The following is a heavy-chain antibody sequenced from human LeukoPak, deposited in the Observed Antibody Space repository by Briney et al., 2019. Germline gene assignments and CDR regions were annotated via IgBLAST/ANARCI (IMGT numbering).Heavy chain of an antibody. CDR2: IIPILGTA. CDR3: ARGTPYCSGGSCYEGDWFDP. J-gene: IGHJ5*02. CDR1: GGTFSSYA. D-gene: IGHD2-15*01. Sequence: AASVKVSCKASGGTFSSYAISWVRQAPGQGLEWMGRIIPILGTANYAQKFQGRVTITADESTSTAYMELSSLRSEDTAVYYCARGTPYCSGGSCYEGDWFDPWGQGTLVTVSS. V-gene: IGHV1-69*11.